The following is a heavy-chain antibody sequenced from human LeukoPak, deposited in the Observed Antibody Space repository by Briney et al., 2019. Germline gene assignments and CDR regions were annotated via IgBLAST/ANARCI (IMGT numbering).Heavy chain of an antibody. CDR2: IYYNGNT. J-gene: IGHJ3*02. V-gene: IGHV4-59*06. CDR1: GDSISRYS. Sequence: SETLSLTCTVSGDSISRYSWSWIRQPPGKGLEWIGYIYYNGNTYYNPSLKGRLTISGDTSENQFSLKLSSVTAADTAVYYCVRNFDSYNAFDIWGQGTMVTVSS. CDR3: VRNFDSYNAFDI. D-gene: IGHD3-22*01.